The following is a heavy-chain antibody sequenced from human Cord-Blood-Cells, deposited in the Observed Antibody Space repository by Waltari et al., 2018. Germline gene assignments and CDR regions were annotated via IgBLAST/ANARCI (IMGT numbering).Heavy chain of an antibody. V-gene: IGHV6-1*01. Sequence: QVQLPPSGPGLVKPSLTLSLTCAISGTSVSSYSAAWHWIRQSPPRGLEWLGRTYYRSKWYNDNAVTVKSRITINPDTSKNQFSLQLNSVTPEDTAVYYCARAGGSSWYSDNWFDPWGQGTLVTVSS. CDR1: GTSVSSYSAA. D-gene: IGHD6-13*01. J-gene: IGHJ5*02. CDR3: ARAGGSSWYSDNWFDP. CDR2: TYYRSKWYN.